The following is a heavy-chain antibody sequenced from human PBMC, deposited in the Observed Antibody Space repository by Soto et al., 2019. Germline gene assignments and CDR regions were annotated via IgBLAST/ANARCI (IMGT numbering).Heavy chain of an antibody. D-gene: IGHD3-9*01. V-gene: IGHV3-23*01. CDR3: ATSFRYFDN. J-gene: IGHJ4*02. CDR1: GFTPTTTP. CDR2: VSGAASHT. Sequence: PGESLKISCAGSGFTPTTTPLSWVRQPPGKGLEWVATVSGAASHTYYVDSVRGRFFISRDNSKNTVTLQMNNLTVDDTAVYYCATSFRYFDNWGQGTRVTVS.